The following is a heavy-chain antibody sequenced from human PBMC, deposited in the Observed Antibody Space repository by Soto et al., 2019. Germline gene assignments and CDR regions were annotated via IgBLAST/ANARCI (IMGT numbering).Heavy chain of an antibody. Sequence: ASVKVSCKASGYTFTSYGISWVRQAPGQGLEWMGWISAYNGNTIYAQKVQGRVSMTTDTSTSTAYMELRSLRSDDTAVYNCERVNYDNGHAFDVWGQGTMATVSS. CDR3: ERVNYDNGHAFDV. CDR2: ISAYNGNT. D-gene: IGHD3-22*01. CDR1: GYTFTSYG. V-gene: IGHV1-18*04. J-gene: IGHJ3*01.